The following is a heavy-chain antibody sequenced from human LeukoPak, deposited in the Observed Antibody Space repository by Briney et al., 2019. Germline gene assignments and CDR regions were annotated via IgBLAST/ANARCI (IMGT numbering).Heavy chain of an antibody. Sequence: GGSLRLSCAASGFSFSNYGMHWVRQAPGKGLERVAYIRYDGSQKYYGDSVKGRFTISRDNSKNTVYLQMNSLRDEDTAVYYCARDLLSLPHKYFDSWGQGTLVTVSS. V-gene: IGHV3-30*02. J-gene: IGHJ4*02. CDR1: GFSFSNYG. CDR3: ARDLLSLPHKYFDS. D-gene: IGHD3-16*01. CDR2: IRYDGSQK.